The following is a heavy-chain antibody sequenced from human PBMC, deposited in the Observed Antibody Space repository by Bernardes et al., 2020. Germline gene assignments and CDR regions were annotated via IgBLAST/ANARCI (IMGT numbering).Heavy chain of an antibody. D-gene: IGHD5-12*01. CDR3: ATQDIVASSGWFDP. V-gene: IGHV1-24*01. J-gene: IGHJ5*02. CDR2: YTPADGGK. CDR1: GNGVRALS. Sequence: ASVKVSCQVYGNGVRALSMHWVRQAPGQGLEWMATYTPADGGKVYAQRFVGRLTLTEDTSTDTAYMELSSLRSEDTAVYYCATQDIVASSGWFDPWGQGTLVTVSS.